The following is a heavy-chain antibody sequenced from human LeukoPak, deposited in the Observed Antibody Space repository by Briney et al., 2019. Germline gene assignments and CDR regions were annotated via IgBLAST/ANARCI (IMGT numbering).Heavy chain of an antibody. J-gene: IGHJ5*02. Sequence: KPSETLSLTCSVSGGSITNYYWSWIRQPPGKGLEWIGYIYYTGRTNYNPSLKSRVTISVDTSKNQFSLKLSSVTAADTAVYYCARHPDIASYNWFDPWGQGTPVTVSS. CDR3: ARHPDIASYNWFDP. CDR1: GGSITNYY. V-gene: IGHV4-59*08. D-gene: IGHD2-15*01. CDR2: IYYTGRT.